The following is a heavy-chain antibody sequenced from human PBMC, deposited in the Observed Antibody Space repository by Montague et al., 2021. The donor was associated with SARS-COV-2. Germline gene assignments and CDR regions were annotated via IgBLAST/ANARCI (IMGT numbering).Heavy chain of an antibody. V-gene: IGHV3-21*01. CDR3: YSGYDFGY. CDR2: ISSSSTSI. J-gene: IGHJ4*02. D-gene: IGHD5-12*01. Sequence: SLRLSCAASGFTFNSYGMNWVRQAPGKGLEWVSSISSSSTSIYYADSVKGRFTISRDNGKNSLYLQMNSLRAEDTAVYYCYSGYDFGYWGQGTLVTVSS. CDR1: GFTFNSYG.